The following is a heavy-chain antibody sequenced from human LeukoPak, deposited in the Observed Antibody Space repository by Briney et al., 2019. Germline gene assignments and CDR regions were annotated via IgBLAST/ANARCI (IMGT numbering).Heavy chain of an antibody. V-gene: IGHV1-69*06. CDR3: ARAGIPGYCTNVTCSNWLDP. CDR2: IIPMFGTP. CDR1: GDTFTTYA. Sequence: ASVKVSCKTSGDTFTTYAIIWVRQAPGQGLEWMGGIIPMFGTPNYAQRLQGRVTITADKSTKTAYMELSSLRSEDTAVYYCARAGIPGYCTNVTCSNWLDPWGQGTLVTVSS. J-gene: IGHJ5*02. D-gene: IGHD2-8*01.